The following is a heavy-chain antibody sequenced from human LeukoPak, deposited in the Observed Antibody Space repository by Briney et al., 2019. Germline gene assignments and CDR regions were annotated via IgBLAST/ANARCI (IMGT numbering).Heavy chain of an antibody. J-gene: IGHJ1*01. D-gene: IGHD6-13*01. Sequence: PGGSLRLSCAASGFTFSRYGMHWVSQAPGKGLEWVAFIRYDGSNKYYADSVKGRFTISRDNSKNTLYLQMNSLRAEDTALYYCAKDSEQQLVLGNFQHWGQGTLVTVSS. CDR1: GFTFSRYG. CDR3: AKDSEQQLVLGNFQH. CDR2: IRYDGSNK. V-gene: IGHV3-30*02.